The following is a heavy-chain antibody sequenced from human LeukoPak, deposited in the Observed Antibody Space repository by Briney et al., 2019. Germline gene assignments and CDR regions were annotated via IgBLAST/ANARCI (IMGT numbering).Heavy chain of an antibody. D-gene: IGHD1-1*01. CDR2: RDYSGST. CDR1: GDSISSGGRFY. V-gene: IGHV4-39*02. CDR3: ARDHYNKTWYKY. J-gene: IGHJ4*02. Sequence: NPSETLSLTCTVSGDSISSGGRFYWGWLRQTPGKGLEWIGSRDYSGSTAYNPSLKSRVTLSVDTSMGQFSLKLTSVTAADTALYYCARDHYNKTWYKYWGQGTLVTVSS.